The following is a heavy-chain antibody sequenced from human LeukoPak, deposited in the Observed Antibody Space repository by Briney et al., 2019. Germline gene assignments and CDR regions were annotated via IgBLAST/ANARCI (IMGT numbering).Heavy chain of an antibody. Sequence: GGSLRLYCAASGFTFSSYAMSWVRQATGMGLEWVSAISGSGGRTYFADSLKGRFTISRDNSKNTLYIQMNSLRAEDTAVYYCAREPTSSGWFDTWGQGTLVTVSS. CDR2: ISGSGGRT. CDR3: AREPTSSGWFDT. D-gene: IGHD3-3*01. J-gene: IGHJ5*02. CDR1: GFTFSSYA. V-gene: IGHV3-23*01.